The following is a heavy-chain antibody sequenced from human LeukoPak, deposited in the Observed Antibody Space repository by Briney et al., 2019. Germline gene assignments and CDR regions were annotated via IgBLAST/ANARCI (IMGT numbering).Heavy chain of an antibody. J-gene: IGHJ4*02. D-gene: IGHD3-10*01. CDR2: VFCSGTT. CDR3: ARGIYYGSGTYHQYYFDY. V-gene: IGHV4-59*01. Sequence: PSETLSLICTVSGGSISSYYWSWIRQPPGKGLEWIGYVFCSGTTNYNPSLKSRVTISVDTSENHFSLKLSSVAAADTAVYYCARGIYYGSGTYHQYYFDYWGQGTLVTVSS. CDR1: GGSISSYY.